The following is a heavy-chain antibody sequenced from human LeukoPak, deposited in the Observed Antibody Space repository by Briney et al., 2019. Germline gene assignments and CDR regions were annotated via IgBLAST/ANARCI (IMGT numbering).Heavy chain of an antibody. CDR2: INHSGST. Sequence: SETLSLTCAVYGGSFSGYYWSWIRQPPGKGLEWIGEINHSGSTNYNPSLKSRVTISVDTSKNQFSLKLSSVTAADTAVYYCARLAARALHGDRHPYYYYGMDVWGQGTTVTVSS. J-gene: IGHJ6*02. V-gene: IGHV4-34*01. D-gene: IGHD4-17*01. CDR3: ARLAARALHGDRHPYYYYGMDV. CDR1: GGSFSGYY.